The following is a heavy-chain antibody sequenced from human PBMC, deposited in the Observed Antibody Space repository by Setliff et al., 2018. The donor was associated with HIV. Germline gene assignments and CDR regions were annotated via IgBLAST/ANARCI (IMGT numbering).Heavy chain of an antibody. CDR2: VHDTGTA. CDR3: ATVAGSSASGHHFFFFEY. CDR1: DGAFGGGDSY. D-gene: IGHD6-19*01. V-gene: IGHV4-39*01. J-gene: IGHJ4*01. Sequence: SETLSLTCSVSDGAFGGGDSYWGWIRQTPGKGREWIGTVHDTGTAHFNSSLRSRATISVDTSRSQFSLQLSSVTAADTAIYYCATVAGSSASGHHFFFFEYWGHGALVTVSS.